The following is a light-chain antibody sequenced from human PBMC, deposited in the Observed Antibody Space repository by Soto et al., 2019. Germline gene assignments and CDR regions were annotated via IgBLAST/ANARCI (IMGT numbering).Light chain of an antibody. CDR1: QSINIT. J-gene: IGKJ5*01. CDR3: QQRSNWPIT. Sequence: ILFTQSPGTLSLSPVERAALSCRASQSINITLAWYQQKPGQAPRLLIYGASTRATGLPARFSGSGSGTDFTLTISSLEPEDFAVYYCQQRSNWPITFGQGTRLEIK. CDR2: GAS. V-gene: IGKV3-11*01.